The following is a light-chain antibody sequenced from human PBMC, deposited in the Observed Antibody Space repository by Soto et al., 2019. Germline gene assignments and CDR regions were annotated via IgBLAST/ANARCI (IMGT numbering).Light chain of an antibody. J-gene: IGKJ4*01. Sequence: EIVLTQSPGTLSLSPGERVTLSCRARQSVTSSNLAWYQQKPGQAPSLLISGASTRATGIPDRFIGSGSGTDFTLTISRLEPEDFAVYYCQQYDTSPLTFGGGTKVEI. CDR1: QSVTSSN. V-gene: IGKV3-20*01. CDR2: GAS. CDR3: QQYDTSPLT.